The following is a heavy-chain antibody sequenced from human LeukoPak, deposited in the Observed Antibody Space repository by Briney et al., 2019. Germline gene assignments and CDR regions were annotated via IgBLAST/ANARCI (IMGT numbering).Heavy chain of an antibody. D-gene: IGHD2-15*01. CDR2: IYPGDSDT. CDR3: ARRGYCSGGSCYKIGDY. Sequence: GESLKISCKGSGYSFTSYWIGWVRQMPGKGLGWMGIIYPGDSDTRYSPSFQGQVTISADKSISTAYLQWSSLKASDTAMYYCARRGYCSGGSCYKIGDYWGQGTLVTVSS. CDR1: GYSFTSYW. J-gene: IGHJ4*02. V-gene: IGHV5-51*01.